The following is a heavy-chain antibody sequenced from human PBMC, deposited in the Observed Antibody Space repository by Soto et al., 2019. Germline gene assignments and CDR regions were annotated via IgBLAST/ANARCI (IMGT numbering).Heavy chain of an antibody. D-gene: IGHD5-12*01. J-gene: IGHJ4*02. CDR2: INHSGST. CDR1: GGSFSGYY. V-gene: IGHV4-34*01. Sequence: QVQLQQWGAGLLKPSETLSLTCAVYGGSFSGYYWSWIRQPPGKGVAWIGEINHSGSTNYNPSLKSRVTISVDTSKNQFSLKLSSVTAADTAVYYCARGVGDGYNWSGVVDYWGQGTLVTVSS. CDR3: ARGVGDGYNWSGVVDY.